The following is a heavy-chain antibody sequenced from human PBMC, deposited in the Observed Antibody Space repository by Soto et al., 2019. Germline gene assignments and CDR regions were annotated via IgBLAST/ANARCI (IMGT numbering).Heavy chain of an antibody. CDR2: IDGEGGEK. CDR1: EFTFSSYW. J-gene: IGHJ4*02. Sequence: GGSLRLSCEPSEFTFSSYWMTWVRRTPGKGLEWVANIDGEGGEKNYADSVKGRFTISRDNAKKSLYLQMNSLRAEDTAEYYCARGLYNGSPHLFYWGQGTLVTVSS. D-gene: IGHD1-26*01. CDR3: ARGLYNGSPHLFY. V-gene: IGHV3-7*05.